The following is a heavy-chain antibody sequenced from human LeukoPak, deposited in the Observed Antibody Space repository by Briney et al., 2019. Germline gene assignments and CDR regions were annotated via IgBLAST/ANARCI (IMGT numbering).Heavy chain of an antibody. CDR2: IYYSGST. D-gene: IGHD3-16*01. V-gene: IGHV4-31*03. J-gene: IGHJ5*02. CDR3: ARAPRTYNWFDP. CDR1: GGSISSGGYY. Sequence: SETLSLTCTVSGGSISSGGYYWSWIRQHPGKGLEWIGYIYYSGSTYYNPSLKSRVTISVDTSKNQFSLKLSSVTAADTAVYYCARAPRTYNWFDPWGQGTLVTVSS.